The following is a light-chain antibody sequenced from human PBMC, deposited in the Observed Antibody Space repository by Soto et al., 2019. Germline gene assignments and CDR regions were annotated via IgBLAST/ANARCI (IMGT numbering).Light chain of an antibody. J-gene: IGLJ1*01. CDR1: SSDVGDYKY. CDR3: SSYTSSNTYV. CDR2: EVT. V-gene: IGLV2-14*01. Sequence: ALTQPASVSGSPGQSITISCTGTSSDVGDYKYVSWYQQHPGKAPKLMIYEVTNRPSGVSNRFYGYKSGNTASLTISGLQGEDEADYYCSSYTSSNTYVFGTGTKLTV.